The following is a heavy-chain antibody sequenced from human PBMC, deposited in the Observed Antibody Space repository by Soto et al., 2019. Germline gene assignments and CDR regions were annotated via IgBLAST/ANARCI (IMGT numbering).Heavy chain of an antibody. CDR1: GFTFSNYG. J-gene: IGHJ4*02. CDR2: ISYDESNK. Sequence: GGSLRLSCAASGFTFSNYGMHWVRQAPGKGLEWVAVISYDESNKSYADSVKGRFTISRDNSKNTLYLQMNSLRVEDTAVYYCAKDFLTTTAFDYWGQGTLVTVSS. CDR3: AKDFLTTTAFDY. V-gene: IGHV3-30*18. D-gene: IGHD4-4*01.